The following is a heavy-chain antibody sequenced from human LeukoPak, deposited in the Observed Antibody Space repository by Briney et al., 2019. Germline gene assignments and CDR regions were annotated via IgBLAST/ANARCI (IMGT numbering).Heavy chain of an antibody. V-gene: IGHV4-61*02. CDR1: GGSISSGSYY. CDR2: IYTSGST. CDR3: ARDATAFDI. J-gene: IGHJ3*02. Sequence: PSETLSLTCTVSGGSISSGSYYWSWIRQPAGKGLEWIGRIYTSGSTNYNPSLKSRVTISVDTSKNQFSLKLSSVTAADTAVYYCARDATAFDIWGQGTMVTVSS.